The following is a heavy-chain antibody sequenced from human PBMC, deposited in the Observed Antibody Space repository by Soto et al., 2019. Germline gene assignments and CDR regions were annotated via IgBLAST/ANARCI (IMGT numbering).Heavy chain of an antibody. V-gene: IGHV4-31*03. D-gene: IGHD5-12*01. CDR1: GGSISSGGYY. CDR2: IFHSGTA. Sequence: SETLSLTCTVSGGSISSGGYYWNWIRQHPEKGLEWIGYIFHSGTAYYNPSLQSRVTISVDTSKNQFSLRLSSVTAADTAVYYCARVYSGYDYLDYWGPGTLVTV. J-gene: IGHJ4*02. CDR3: ARVYSGYDYLDY.